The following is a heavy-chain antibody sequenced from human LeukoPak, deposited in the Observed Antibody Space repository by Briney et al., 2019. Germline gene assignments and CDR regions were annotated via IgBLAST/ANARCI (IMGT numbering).Heavy chain of an antibody. D-gene: IGHD3-22*01. Sequence: GGSLRLSCAASRFTFSSYGMHWVHQAPGKGLEWVAYIQYDGSNEQYADSVKGRFTISRDNAKNSLYLQMNSLRAEDTAVYYCARTAYDSSGFDAFDIWGQGTMVTVSS. CDR1: RFTFSSYG. CDR3: ARTAYDSSGFDAFDI. J-gene: IGHJ3*02. CDR2: IQYDGSNE. V-gene: IGHV3-30*12.